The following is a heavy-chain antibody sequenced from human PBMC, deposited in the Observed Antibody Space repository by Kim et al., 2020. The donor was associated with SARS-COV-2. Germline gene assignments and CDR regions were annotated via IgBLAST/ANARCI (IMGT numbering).Heavy chain of an antibody. CDR3: ARFSKGYQLLSVYYYYGMDV. CDR2: INHSGST. V-gene: IGHV4-34*01. D-gene: IGHD2-2*01. CDR1: GGSFSGYY. Sequence: SETLSLTCAVYGGSFSGYYWSWIRQPPGKGLEWIGEINHSGSTNYNPSLKSRVTISVDTSKNQFSLKLSSVTAADTAVYYCARFSKGYQLLSVYYYYGMDVWGQGTTVTVSS. J-gene: IGHJ6*02.